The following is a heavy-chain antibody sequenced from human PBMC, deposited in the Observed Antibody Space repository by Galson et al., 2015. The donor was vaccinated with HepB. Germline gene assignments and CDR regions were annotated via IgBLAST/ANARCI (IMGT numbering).Heavy chain of an antibody. CDR2: VYSTGST. V-gene: IGHV4-4*07. J-gene: IGHJ6*02. CDR3: AREPTIAVAGTYYYYGMDV. D-gene: IGHD6-19*01. Sequence: ETLSLTCNVSGASISSYSWSWIRQAAGTGLEWIGRVYSTGSTNDNPTLKSRVTISIDKSEKQVSLRLTSVTAADTAVYYCAREPTIAVAGTYYYYGMDVWGQGTPVTVSS. CDR1: GASISSYS.